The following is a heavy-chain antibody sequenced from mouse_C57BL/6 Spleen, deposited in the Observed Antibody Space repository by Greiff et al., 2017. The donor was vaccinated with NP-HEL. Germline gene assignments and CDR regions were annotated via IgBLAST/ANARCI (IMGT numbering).Heavy chain of an antibody. CDR3: ARGRDGSGGDY. Sequence: QVQLQQPGAELVKPGASVTLSCKASGYTFTSYWLQWVKQRPGQGLEWIGEIDTSDSYTNYNQKLKGKATLTVYTSSSTAYMQRSSLTSEVSAVYYCARGRDGSGGDYWGQGTTLTVSS. CDR2: IDTSDSYT. D-gene: IGHD1-1*01. CDR1: GYTFTSYW. J-gene: IGHJ2*01. V-gene: IGHV1-50*01.